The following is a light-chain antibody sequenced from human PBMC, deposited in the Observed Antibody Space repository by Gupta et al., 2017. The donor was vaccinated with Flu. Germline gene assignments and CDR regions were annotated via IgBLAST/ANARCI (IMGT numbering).Light chain of an antibody. CDR3: QQGLCSRSHT. CDR2: AAS. J-gene: IGKJ4*01. CDR1: RDISSW. Sequence: SSVSASVGDRVTITCRASRDISSWLAWYQQKPGKAPKLLIYAASSLQSGVPSRFSGSGLGTDFTLTISSRQPEDFATYSCQQGLCSRSHTFGGGTKLEIK. V-gene: IGKV1-12*02.